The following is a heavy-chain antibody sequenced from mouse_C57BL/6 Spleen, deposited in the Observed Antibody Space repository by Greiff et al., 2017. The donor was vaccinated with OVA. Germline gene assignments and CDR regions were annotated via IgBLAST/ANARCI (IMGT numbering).Heavy chain of an antibody. D-gene: IGHD1-1*01. Sequence: EVMLVESEGGLVQPGSSMKLSCTASGFTFSDYYMAWVRQVPEKGLEWVANINYDGSSTYYLDSLKSRFIISRDNAKNILYLQMSSLKSEDTATYYCARDYYYCGSSYWYFDVWGTGTTVTVSS. CDR1: GFTFSDYY. CDR3: ARDYYYCGSSYWYFDV. J-gene: IGHJ1*03. V-gene: IGHV5-16*01. CDR2: INYDGSST.